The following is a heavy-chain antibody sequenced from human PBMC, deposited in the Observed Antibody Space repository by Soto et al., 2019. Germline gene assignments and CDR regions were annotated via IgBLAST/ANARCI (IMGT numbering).Heavy chain of an antibody. CDR2: ISAHNGNT. D-gene: IGHD1-1*01. CDR1: GYTFTTYG. V-gene: IGHV1-18*01. CDR3: ARGRYGDY. J-gene: IGHJ4*02. Sequence: QVHLVQSGAEVKKPGASVKVSCKGSGYTFTTYGITWVRQAPGQGLEWMGWISAHNGNTNYAQKLQGRVTVTRDTSTSTAYMELRILRSDDTAVYYCARGRYGDYWGQGALVTVSS.